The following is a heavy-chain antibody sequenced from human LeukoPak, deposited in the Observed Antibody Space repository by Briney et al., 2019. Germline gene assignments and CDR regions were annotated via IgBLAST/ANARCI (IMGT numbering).Heavy chain of an antibody. CDR3: ARNDYSSSSYFY. J-gene: IGHJ4*02. CDR2: ISSGGSAI. D-gene: IGHD6-6*01. Sequence: GGSLRLSCVASGFTFGSYSMDWVRQAPGKGLEWVSYISSGGSAIYYADSVKGRFTISRDNAKNSLYLQMNSLRAEDTAVYFCARNDYSSSSYFYWGQGTLVTVSS. CDR1: GFTFGSYS. V-gene: IGHV3-48*04.